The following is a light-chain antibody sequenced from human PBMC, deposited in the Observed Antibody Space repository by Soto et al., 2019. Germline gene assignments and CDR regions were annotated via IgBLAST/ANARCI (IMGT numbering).Light chain of an antibody. J-gene: IGLJ1*01. V-gene: IGLV3-1*01. CDR3: QAWDSSTAV. Sequence: SYELAQPPSVSVCPGLTASITCSGDKLGDKLAYWYQQKPGQSPVLVMYQDSKRPSGIPERFSGSNSGNTATLTISGTQSMDEADYYCQAWDSSTAVFGTGTKVTVL. CDR1: KLGDKL. CDR2: QDS.